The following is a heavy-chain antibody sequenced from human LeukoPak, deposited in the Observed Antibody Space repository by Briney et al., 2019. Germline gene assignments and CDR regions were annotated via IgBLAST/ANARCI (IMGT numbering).Heavy chain of an antibody. CDR2: VYYSGST. V-gene: IGHV4-59*01. CDR1: GGSFSGYY. CDR3: ARNYYDFYGMDV. J-gene: IGHJ6*02. Sequence: PSETLSLTCAVYGGSFSGYYWSWIRQPPGKGLEWIGYVYYSGSTNYNPSLKSRVTISIDTSKNQFSLKLTSVTAADTAVYYCARNYYDFYGMDVWGQGTTVTVSS.